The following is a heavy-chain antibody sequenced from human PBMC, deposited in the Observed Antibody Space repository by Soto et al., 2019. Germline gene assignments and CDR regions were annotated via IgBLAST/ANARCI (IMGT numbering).Heavy chain of an antibody. D-gene: IGHD3-10*01. CDR3: ARGGRAYGSASYFWSFDY. V-gene: IGHV4-34*01. Sequence: QVQLQQWGAGLLKPSEPLSLTCAVYGGSFSGYYWSWIRQPPGKGLEWIGEINHSGSTHYNPSLKSGVTISVDTSKNKFSLKLSYVTAAETAVYYCARGGRAYGSASYFWSFDYWGQGTLVTVSS. CDR2: INHSGST. J-gene: IGHJ4*02. CDR1: GGSFSGYY.